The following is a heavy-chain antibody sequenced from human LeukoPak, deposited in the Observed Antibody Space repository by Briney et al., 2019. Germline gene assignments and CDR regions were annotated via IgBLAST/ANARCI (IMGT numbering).Heavy chain of an antibody. CDR2: ISSSSSYI. CDR1: GFTFSSYE. D-gene: IGHD3-22*01. Sequence: GGSLRLSCAASGFTFSSYEMNWVRQAPGKGLEWVSYISSSSSYIYYADSVKGRFTISRDNAKNTLYLQMNSLRAEDTAVYYCARAGWDYYDSSAFDYWGQGTLVTVSS. J-gene: IGHJ4*02. CDR3: ARAGWDYYDSSAFDY. V-gene: IGHV3-21*05.